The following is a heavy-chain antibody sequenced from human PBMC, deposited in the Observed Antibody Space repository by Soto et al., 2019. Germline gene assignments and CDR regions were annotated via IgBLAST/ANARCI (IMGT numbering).Heavy chain of an antibody. V-gene: IGHV3-9*01. J-gene: IGHJ6*02. Sequence: GISWNSGSIGYADSVKGRFTISRDNAKNSLYLQMNSLRAEDTALYYCAKESYDFWSGYHYGMDVWGQGTTVTVSS. CDR2: ISWNSGSI. CDR3: AKESYDFWSGYHYGMDV. D-gene: IGHD3-3*01.